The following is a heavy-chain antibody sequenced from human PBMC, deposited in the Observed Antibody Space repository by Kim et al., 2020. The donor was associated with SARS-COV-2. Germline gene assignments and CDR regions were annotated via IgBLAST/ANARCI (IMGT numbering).Heavy chain of an antibody. J-gene: IGHJ6*02. V-gene: IGHV3-23*01. CDR2: ISGSGGST. D-gene: IGHD3-10*01. CDR3: AKSGRGANYYYYGMDV. CDR1: GFTFSSYA. Sequence: GGSLRLSCAASGFTFSSYAMSWVRQAPGKGLEWVSAISGSGGSTYYADSVKGRFTISRDNSKNTLYLQMNSLRAEDTAVYYCAKSGRGANYYYYGMDVWGQGTKVTVSS.